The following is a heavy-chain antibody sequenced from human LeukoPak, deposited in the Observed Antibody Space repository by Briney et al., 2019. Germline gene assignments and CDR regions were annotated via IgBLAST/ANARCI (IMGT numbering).Heavy chain of an antibody. D-gene: IGHD6-19*01. J-gene: IGHJ4*02. V-gene: IGHV3-7*03. CDR1: GFTFSSYW. Sequence: GGSLRLSCAASGFTFSSYWMSWVRQAPGKGLEWVANIKQDGSEKYYVDSVKGRFTNSRDNAENSLYLQMNSLRAEETAVYYCARDRASSGWYFDYWGQGTLVTVSS. CDR3: ARDRASSGWYFDY. CDR2: IKQDGSEK.